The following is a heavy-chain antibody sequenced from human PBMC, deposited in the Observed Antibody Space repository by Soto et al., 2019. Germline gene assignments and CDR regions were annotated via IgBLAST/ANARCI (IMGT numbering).Heavy chain of an antibody. CDR1: GFTFSSYA. V-gene: IGHV3-23*01. J-gene: IGHJ4*02. CDR3: AKVGWQWGGGPMVLPYFDY. Sequence: GGSLRLSCAASGFTFSSYAMTWVRQAPGKGLEWVSGVSGSGDSTHYADSVKGRFTISRDKSKNTLFLQMNSLRAEDMAVYYCAKVGWQWGGGPMVLPYFDYWGQGTLVTVSS. CDR2: VSGSGDST. D-gene: IGHD3-16*01.